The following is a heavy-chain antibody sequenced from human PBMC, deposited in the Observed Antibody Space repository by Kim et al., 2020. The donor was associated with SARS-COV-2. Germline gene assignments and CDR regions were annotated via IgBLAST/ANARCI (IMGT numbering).Heavy chain of an antibody. CDR3: TRAECGGDCYSDRPDY. D-gene: IGHD2-21*02. CDR1: GFTFGDYA. V-gene: IGHV3-49*03. CDR2: IRSKAYGGTT. Sequence: GESLRLSCTTSGFTFGDYAMSWFRQAPGKGLEWVGFIRSKAYGGTTEYAASVKGRLTIPRDDSKSIAYLQMNSLKTEDTAVYYCTRAECGGDCYSDRPDYWGQGTLVTVSS. J-gene: IGHJ4*02.